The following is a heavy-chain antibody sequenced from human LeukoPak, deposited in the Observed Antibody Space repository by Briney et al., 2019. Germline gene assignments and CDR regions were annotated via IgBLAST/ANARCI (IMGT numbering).Heavy chain of an antibody. CDR1: GFTFSSYT. CDR3: ARDRNSNSWYDY. D-gene: IGHD6-13*01. V-gene: IGHV3-48*02. Sequence: PRGSPRLSCAASGFTFSSYTLNWVRQAPGKGLEWVAYISSSSSTIYYADSVKGRFTISRDNAKNSLYLQMNSLRDEDTAVYYCARDRNSNSWYDYWGQGTMV. J-gene: IGHJ4*02. CDR2: ISSSSSTI.